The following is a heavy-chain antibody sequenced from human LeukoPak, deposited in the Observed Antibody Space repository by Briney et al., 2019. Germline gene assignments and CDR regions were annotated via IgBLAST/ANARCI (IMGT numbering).Heavy chain of an antibody. CDR1: GYSISSGYY. D-gene: IGHD4-11*01. Sequence: SETLSLTCSVSGYSISSGYYWAWIRQPPGKGLEWIGGIYYSGTTQHNPSLKSRGTILVDTSKNQFFLKLSSVTAADTAVYYCARTYSNSQGDWFDPWGRGTLVTVPS. CDR2: IYYSGTT. CDR3: ARTYSNSQGDWFDP. V-gene: IGHV4-38-2*01. J-gene: IGHJ5*02.